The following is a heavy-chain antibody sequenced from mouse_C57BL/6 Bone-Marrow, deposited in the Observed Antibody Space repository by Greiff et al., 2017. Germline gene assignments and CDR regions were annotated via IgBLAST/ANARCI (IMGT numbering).Heavy chain of an antibody. CDR1: GYTFTSYW. V-gene: IGHV1-64*01. CDR2: IHPNSGST. J-gene: IGHJ3*01. Sequence: QVQLQQPGAELVKPGASVKLSCKASGYTFTSYWMHWVKQRPGQGLEWIGMIHPNSGSTNYNEKFKSKATLTVDKSSSTAYMQRSSLTSEDSAVYCCARWLLRFAYWGQGTLVTVSA. CDR3: ARWLLRFAY. D-gene: IGHD2-3*01.